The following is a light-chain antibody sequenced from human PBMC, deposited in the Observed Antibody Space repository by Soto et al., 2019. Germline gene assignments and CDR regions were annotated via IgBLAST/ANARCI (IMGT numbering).Light chain of an antibody. CDR3: QQSSTSPYT. CDR1: QSIGQS. V-gene: IGKV1-39*01. J-gene: IGKJ2*01. Sequence: DIQMTQSPSSLSASVGDRVTITCRASQSIGQSLNWYQQKPGKAPKVMIFAASSLQSGVPSRFSGSGSGTDFTLTISSLQTEDFATYHCQQSSTSPYTFGQGTKVEIK. CDR2: AAS.